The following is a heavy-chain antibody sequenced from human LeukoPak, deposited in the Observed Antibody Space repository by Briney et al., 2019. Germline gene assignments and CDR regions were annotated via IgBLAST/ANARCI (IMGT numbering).Heavy chain of an antibody. D-gene: IGHD3-22*01. CDR2: IYSGGST. CDR3: ARGYYDSSGYYYYGLGN. V-gene: IGHV3-53*04. J-gene: IGHJ4*02. Sequence: PGGSLRLPCAASGFTVSSNYMSWVRQAPGKGLEWVSVIYSGGSTYYADSVKGRFTISRHNSKNTLYLQMNSLRAEDTAVYYCARGYYDSSGYYYYGLGNWGQGTLVTVSS. CDR1: GFTVSSNY.